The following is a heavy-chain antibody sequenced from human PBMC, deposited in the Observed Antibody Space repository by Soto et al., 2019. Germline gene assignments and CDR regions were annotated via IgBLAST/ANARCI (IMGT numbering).Heavy chain of an antibody. CDR2: INHSGST. Sequence: SETLSLTCAVYAGSFSGYYWSWIRQPPGKGLEWIGEINHSGSTNYNPSLKSRVTISVDTSKNQFSLKLSSVTAADTAVYYCARALPGYSSGWYSYYYYGMDVWGQGTTVTVSS. V-gene: IGHV4-34*01. CDR1: AGSFSGYY. D-gene: IGHD6-13*01. J-gene: IGHJ6*02. CDR3: ARALPGYSSGWYSYYYYGMDV.